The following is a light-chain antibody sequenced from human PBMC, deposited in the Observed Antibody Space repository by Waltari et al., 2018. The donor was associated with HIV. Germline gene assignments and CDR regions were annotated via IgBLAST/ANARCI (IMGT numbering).Light chain of an antibody. CDR2: RAS. CDR1: QSISSN. J-gene: IGKJ4*01. V-gene: IGKV3-15*01. Sequence: EIVMTQSPATLSVSPGERVTLSCRASQSISSNLAWYQQKPGQAPRPLIYRASSRATGIPARFSGSGSGTEFTLTISSLQSEDFAIYYCQQYNKFPLTFGGGTKVEIK. CDR3: QQYNKFPLT.